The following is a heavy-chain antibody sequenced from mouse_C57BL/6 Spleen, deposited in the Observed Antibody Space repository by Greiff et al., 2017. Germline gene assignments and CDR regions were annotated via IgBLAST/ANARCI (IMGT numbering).Heavy chain of an antibody. CDR2: ISNGGGST. CDR1: GFTFSDYY. J-gene: IGHJ1*03. CDR3: ARQGDYGSSYWYFDV. Sequence: EVQLQESGGGLVQPGGSLKLSCAASGFTFSDYYMYWVRQTPEKRLEWVAYISNGGGSTYYPDTVKGRFTISRDNAKNTLYLQMSRLKSEDTAMYYCARQGDYGSSYWYFDVWGTGTTVTVSS. D-gene: IGHD1-1*01. V-gene: IGHV5-12*01.